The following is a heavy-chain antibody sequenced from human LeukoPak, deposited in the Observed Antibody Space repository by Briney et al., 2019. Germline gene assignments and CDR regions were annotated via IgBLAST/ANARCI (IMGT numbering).Heavy chain of an antibody. V-gene: IGHV3-11*01. J-gene: IGHJ4*02. CDR1: GFTFSDYY. CDR2: ISSSGSTI. CDR3: ARDGYYYDSKDEGIFDY. Sequence: PGGSLRLSCAASGFTFSDYYMSWIRQAPGKGLEWVSYISSSGSTIYYADSVKGRFTISRDNAKNPLYLQMNSLRAEDTAVYYCARDGYYYDSKDEGIFDYWGQGTLVTVSS. D-gene: IGHD3-22*01.